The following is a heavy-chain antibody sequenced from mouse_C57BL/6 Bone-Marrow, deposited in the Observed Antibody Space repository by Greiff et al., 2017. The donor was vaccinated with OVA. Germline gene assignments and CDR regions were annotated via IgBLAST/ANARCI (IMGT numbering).Heavy chain of an antibody. J-gene: IGHJ3*01. CDR2: IDPSDSYT. CDR3: ARENLTY. CDR1: GYTFTSYW. V-gene: IGHV1-69*01. Sequence: QVQLQQSGAELVMPGASVKLSCKASGYTFTSYWMHWVKQRPGQGLEWIGEIDPSDSYTNYNQKFKGKSTLTVDKSSSTAYMQLSSLTSEDSAVYYCARENLTYWGQGTLVTVSA.